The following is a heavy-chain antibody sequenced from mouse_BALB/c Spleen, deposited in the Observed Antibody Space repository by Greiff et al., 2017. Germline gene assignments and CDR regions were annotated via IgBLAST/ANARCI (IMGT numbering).Heavy chain of an antibody. CDR3: ARGGSLAMDY. J-gene: IGHJ4*01. CDR2: IDPSDSET. V-gene: IGHV1S127*01. CDR1: GYSFTSYW. D-gene: IGHD6-2*01. Sequence: VQLQQSGPQLVRPGASVKISCKASGYSFTSYWMHWVKQRPGQGLEWIGMIDPSDSETRLNQKFKDKATLTVDKSSSTAYMQLSSPTSEDSAVYYCARGGSLAMDYWGQGTSVTVSS.